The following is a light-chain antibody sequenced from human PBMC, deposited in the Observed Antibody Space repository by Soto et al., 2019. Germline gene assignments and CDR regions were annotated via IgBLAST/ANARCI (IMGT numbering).Light chain of an antibody. CDR3: SSSTSSSTNVV. Sequence: QSVLTQPASVSGSPGQSITISCTGTSSDVGGYNYVSWYQQHPGKAPKLMIYDVSNRPSGVSNRFSGSKSGNTASLTISGRQAEDEADYYCSSSTSSSTNVVFGGGTKLTVL. J-gene: IGLJ2*01. V-gene: IGLV2-14*01. CDR1: SSDVGGYNY. CDR2: DVS.